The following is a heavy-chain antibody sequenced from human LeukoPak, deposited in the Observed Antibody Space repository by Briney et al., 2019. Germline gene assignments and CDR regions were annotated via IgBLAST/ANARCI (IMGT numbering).Heavy chain of an antibody. CDR1: GGSIISSNW. J-gene: IGHJ4*02. Sequence: SGTLSLTCAVSGGSIISSNWWSWVRQPPGKGLEWIGEINLGGGTNYKPSLKSRVTISVDKSKSQFSLKLTSVTAADTAVYYCVRSGYYSLDHWGQGTLVTVSS. CDR2: INLGGGT. V-gene: IGHV4-4*02. D-gene: IGHD5-12*01. CDR3: VRSGYYSLDH.